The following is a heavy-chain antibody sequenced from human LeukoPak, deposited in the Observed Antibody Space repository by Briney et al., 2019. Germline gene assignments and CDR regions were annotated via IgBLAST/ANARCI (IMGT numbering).Heavy chain of an antibody. CDR1: GGTFSSYA. V-gene: IGHV1-69*13. Sequence: GASVKVSCKASGGTFSSYAISWVRQAPGQGLEWMGGIIPIFGTANYAQKFQGRVTITADESTSTAYMELSSLRSEDTAVYYCARGPLASLYYYYGMDVWGQGTTVTASS. J-gene: IGHJ6*02. D-gene: IGHD3-3*02. CDR3: ARGPLASLYYYYGMDV. CDR2: IIPIFGTA.